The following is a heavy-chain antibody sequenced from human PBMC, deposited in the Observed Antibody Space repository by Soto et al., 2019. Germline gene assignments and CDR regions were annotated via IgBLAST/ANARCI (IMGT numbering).Heavy chain of an antibody. CDR2: IYHSGST. J-gene: IGHJ5*02. D-gene: IGHD3-22*01. CDR3: AREESSVGNNWFDP. CDR1: GGSISSGGYS. Sequence: SETLSLTCAVSGGSISSGGYSWSWIRQPPGKGLEWIGYIYHSGSTYYNPSLKSRVTISVDRSKNQFSLKLSSVTAADTAVYYCAREESSVGNNWFDPWGQGTLVTVSS. V-gene: IGHV4-30-2*01.